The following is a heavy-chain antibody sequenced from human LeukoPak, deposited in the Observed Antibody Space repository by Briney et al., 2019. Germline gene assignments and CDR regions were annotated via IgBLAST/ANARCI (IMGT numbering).Heavy chain of an antibody. CDR2: IYHSGST. J-gene: IGHJ4*02. V-gene: IGHV4-30-2*01. CDR1: GGSISSGGYS. Sequence: SETLSLTCAVSGGSISSGGYSWSWIRQPPGKGLEWIGYIYHSGSTYYNPSLKSRVTISVDRSKNQFSLKLSSVTAADTAVYYCARENRTDFWSGYYPIDYWGQGTLVTVSS. CDR3: ARENRTDFWSGYYPIDY. D-gene: IGHD3-3*01.